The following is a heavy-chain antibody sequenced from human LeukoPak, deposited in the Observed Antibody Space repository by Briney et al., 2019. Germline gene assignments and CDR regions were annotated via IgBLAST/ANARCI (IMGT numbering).Heavy chain of an antibody. J-gene: IGHJ3*02. CDR1: GGSISSSSYY. CDR2: IYYSGST. Sequence: PSETLSLTCTASGGSISSSSYYWGWIRQPPGKGLEWIGSIYYSGSTYYNPSLKSRVTISVDTSKNQFSLKLSSVTAADTAVYYCARQLAAAGSDDAFDIWGQGTMVTVSS. V-gene: IGHV4-39*01. D-gene: IGHD6-13*01. CDR3: ARQLAAAGSDDAFDI.